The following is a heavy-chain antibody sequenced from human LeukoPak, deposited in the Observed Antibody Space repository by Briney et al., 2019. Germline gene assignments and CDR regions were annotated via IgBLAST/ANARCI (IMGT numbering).Heavy chain of an antibody. CDR3: ARRLMTTVTTRLGFFDY. Sequence: SETLSLTCTVSGGSISSYYWSWIRQPPGKGLEWIGYIYYSGSTNYNPSLKSRVTISVDTSKNQFSLKLSSVTAADTAVYYCARRLMTTVTTRLGFFDYWGQGTLVTVSS. J-gene: IGHJ4*02. CDR1: GGSISSYY. V-gene: IGHV4-59*08. CDR2: IYYSGST. D-gene: IGHD4-17*01.